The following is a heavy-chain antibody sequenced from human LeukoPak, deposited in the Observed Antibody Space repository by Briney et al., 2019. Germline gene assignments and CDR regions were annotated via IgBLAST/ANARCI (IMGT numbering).Heavy chain of an antibody. CDR1: GYTFSNYG. D-gene: IGHD3-16*01. CDR2: VSAYNGNT. J-gene: IGHJ5*02. CDR3: ARAGGVSFVARWFDP. V-gene: IGHV1-18*01. Sequence: GASVKVSCKASGYTFSNYGISWVRQAPGQGLEWLGWVSAYNGNTNYAQKLQGRVTMTTDTSTGIAYMELKGLRSDDTAVYYCARAGGVSFVARWFDPWGQGSLVTVSS.